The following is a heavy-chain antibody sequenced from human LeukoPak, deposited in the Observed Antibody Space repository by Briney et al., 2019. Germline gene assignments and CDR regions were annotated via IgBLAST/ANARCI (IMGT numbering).Heavy chain of an antibody. V-gene: IGHV3-23*01. Sequence: GGSLRLSCAASGFTFSSYAMSWVRQAPGKGLEWVSAISGSGGSTYYADSVKGRFTISRDNAKNSLYLQMNSLRAEDTAVYYCARAEGGYADYWGQGTLVTVSS. J-gene: IGHJ4*02. CDR2: ISGSGGST. D-gene: IGHD5-12*01. CDR1: GFTFSSYA. CDR3: ARAEGGYADY.